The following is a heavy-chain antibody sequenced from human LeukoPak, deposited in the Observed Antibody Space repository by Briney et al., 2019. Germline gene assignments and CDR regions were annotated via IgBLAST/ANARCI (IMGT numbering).Heavy chain of an antibody. CDR2: IYYSGST. Sequence: PSETLSLTCTVSGGSIRSYYWSWIRQPPGKRLEWVGYIYYSGSTNYNPSLKRRVTISVDTSKNQFSLKLSSVTAADTAVYYCARDPTMISLGDAFDIWGQGTMVTVSS. J-gene: IGHJ3*02. CDR3: ARDPTMISLGDAFDI. D-gene: IGHD3-22*01. CDR1: GGSIRSYY. V-gene: IGHV4-59*01.